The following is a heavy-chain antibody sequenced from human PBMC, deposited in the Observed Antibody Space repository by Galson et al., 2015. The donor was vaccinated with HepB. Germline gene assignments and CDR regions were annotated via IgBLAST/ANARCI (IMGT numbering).Heavy chain of an antibody. CDR3: ATGGGNLFGGIDY. D-gene: IGHD3-10*01. V-gene: IGHV1-24*01. CDR1: GNTLTELS. CDR2: IDPADGEA. J-gene: IGHJ4*02. Sequence: SVKVSCKVSGNTLTELSMYWVRQTPGKGLEWMGGIDPADGEAVYAQKFQGRVSVTEDTSTDTAYMELSSLRSEDTAVYYCATGGGNLFGGIDYWGQGTLVTVSS.